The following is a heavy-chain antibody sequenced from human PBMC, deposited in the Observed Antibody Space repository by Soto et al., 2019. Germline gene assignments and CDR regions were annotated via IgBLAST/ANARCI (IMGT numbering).Heavy chain of an antibody. CDR1: GDSVSSNSAA. CDR2: TYYRSKWYN. V-gene: IGHV6-1*01. D-gene: IGHD3-3*01. Sequence: SQTLSLTCAISGDSVSSNSAAWNWIRQSPSRGLEWLGRTYYRSKWYNDYAVSVKSRITINPDTSKNQFSLQLNSVTPEDTAVYYCARGTGYDFWSGPAGHYGMDLWGQGTTVTVSS. CDR3: ARGTGYDFWSGPAGHYGMDL. J-gene: IGHJ6*02.